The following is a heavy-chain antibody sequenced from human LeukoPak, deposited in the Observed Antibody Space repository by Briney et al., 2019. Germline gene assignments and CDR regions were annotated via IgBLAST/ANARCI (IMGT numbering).Heavy chain of an antibody. CDR1: GGTFSSYA. Sequence: GASVKVSCKASGGTFSSYAISWVRQAPGQGLEWMGRIIPILGIANYAQKFQGRVTITADKSTSTAYMELSSLRSEDTAVYYCAETEGSGSYYSNWFDPWGQGTLVTVSS. CDR2: IIPILGIA. V-gene: IGHV1-69*04. CDR3: AETEGSGSYYSNWFDP. D-gene: IGHD3-10*01. J-gene: IGHJ5*02.